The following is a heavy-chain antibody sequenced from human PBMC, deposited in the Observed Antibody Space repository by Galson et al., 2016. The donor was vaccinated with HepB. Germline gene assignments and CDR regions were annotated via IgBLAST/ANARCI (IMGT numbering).Heavy chain of an antibody. CDR3: AKDVSSYGYIDH. CDR1: GFTFEDYA. CDR2: INWNSGQI. V-gene: IGHV3-9*01. J-gene: IGHJ5*02. D-gene: IGHD5-24*01. Sequence: SLRLSCAASGFTFEDYAMHWVRQAPGKGLEWVSGINWNSGQIGYADSVRGRFTISRDNAKNSLYLQMNSLRAEDTALYFCAKDVSSYGYIDHWGQGTLVTVSS.